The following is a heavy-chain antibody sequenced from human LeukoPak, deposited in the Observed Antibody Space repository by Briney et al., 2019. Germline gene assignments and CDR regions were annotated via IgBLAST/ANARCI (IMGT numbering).Heavy chain of an antibody. V-gene: IGHV3-30*02. J-gene: IGHJ5*02. Sequence: GGSLSHSYSLSGFTFSSLLKVCARQAPGKGLEWVAVIWYDGNNKYYGDSVKGRFSISRDNSKNTLYLQMNSLRAKDTAVYYCANHISLYYNASGTYYNIPTLLSCGQGALVTVSS. D-gene: IGHD3-10*01. CDR3: ANHISLYYNASGTYYNIPTLLS. CDR1: GFTFSSLL. CDR2: IWYDGNNK.